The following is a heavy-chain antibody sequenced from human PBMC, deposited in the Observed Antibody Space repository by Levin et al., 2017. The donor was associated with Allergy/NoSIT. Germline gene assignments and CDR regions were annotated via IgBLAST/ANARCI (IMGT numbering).Heavy chain of an antibody. CDR2: IRNKANSFTT. CDR1: GFTFSDHY. CDR3: ARVEADTGMYCLAY. J-gene: IGHJ4*02. Sequence: GESLKISCAASGFTFSDHYMDWVRQAPGKGLEWVGRIRNKANSFTTEYAASVKGSFIISGDDSKNSLYLQMNGLKPEDTAVCYCARVEADTGMYCLAYRGQGTLVTVSS. V-gene: IGHV3-72*01. D-gene: IGHD2-8*02.